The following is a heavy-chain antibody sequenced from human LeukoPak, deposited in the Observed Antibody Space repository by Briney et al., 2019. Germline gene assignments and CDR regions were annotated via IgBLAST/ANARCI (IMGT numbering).Heavy chain of an antibody. V-gene: IGHV4-59*01. CDR3: ARLPPYDILTGGTFDI. D-gene: IGHD3-9*01. CDR2: IYYSGTT. J-gene: IGHJ3*02. CDR1: GGAIDNYY. Sequence: SETLSLTCSVSGGAIDNYYWSWIRQPPGKGLEWIGYIYYSGTTHYNPSFKSRVTMSVDTSKNESSLKVNSVTAAETGMYYCARLPPYDILTGGTFDIWGQGTMVTVAS.